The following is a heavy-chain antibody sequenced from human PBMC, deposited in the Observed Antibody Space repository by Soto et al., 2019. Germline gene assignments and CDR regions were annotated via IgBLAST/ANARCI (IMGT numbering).Heavy chain of an antibody. J-gene: IGHJ6*02. D-gene: IGHD3-3*01. CDR1: GFTFSSCG. CDR2: IWYDGSNK. CDR3: ARDLYYDFWSGYLDHYYYGMDV. Sequence: SLRLCCAACGFTFSSCGRQWVRQAPRKGLEWVGVIWYDGSNKYYADSVKGRFTISRDNSKNTLYLQMNSLRAEDTAVYYCARDLYYDFWSGYLDHYYYGMDVWGQGTTVTVSS. V-gene: IGHV3-33*01.